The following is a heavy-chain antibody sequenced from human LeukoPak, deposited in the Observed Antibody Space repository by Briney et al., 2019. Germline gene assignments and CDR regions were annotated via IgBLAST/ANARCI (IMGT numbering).Heavy chain of an antibody. CDR2: INPSGGST. Sequence: ASVKVSCKASGYTFTSYYMRWVRQAPGQGLEWMGIINPSGGSTSYAQKFQGRVTMTRDTSTSTIYMELSSLRSEDTAVYYCARAGWAGEETRGNWFDPWGQGTLVTVSS. CDR1: GYTFTSYY. CDR3: ARAGWAGEETRGNWFDP. D-gene: IGHD3-10*01. V-gene: IGHV1-46*01. J-gene: IGHJ5*02.